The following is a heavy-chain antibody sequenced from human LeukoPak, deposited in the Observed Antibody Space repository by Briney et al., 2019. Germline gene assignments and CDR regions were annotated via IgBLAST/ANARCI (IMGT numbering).Heavy chain of an antibody. CDR1: GFTFRSYE. D-gene: IGHD5-12*01. CDR3: ARGDGVATRYYYGLDV. Sequence: GGSLRLSCEASGFTFRSYEMNWVRQAPGKGLEWVSYSSGDGRPMYYADSVKGRFTISRDSGTNSLYLQMNSLRAEDTAVYYCARGDGVATRYYYGLDVWGQGTTVTVSS. J-gene: IGHJ6*02. CDR2: SSGDGRPM. V-gene: IGHV3-48*03.